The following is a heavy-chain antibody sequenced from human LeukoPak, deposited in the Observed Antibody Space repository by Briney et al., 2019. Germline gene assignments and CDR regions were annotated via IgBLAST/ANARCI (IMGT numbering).Heavy chain of an antibody. CDR2: IYYSGST. Sequence: KPSETLSLTCTVSGGSISSYYWSWIRQPPGKGLEWIGYIYYSGSTNYNPSLKSRVTISVDTSKNQFSLKLSSVTAADTAVYYCARSSRQGVVPLGILDYWGQGTLVTVSS. CDR3: ARSSRQGVVPLGILDY. J-gene: IGHJ4*02. D-gene: IGHD3-22*01. CDR1: GGSISSYY. V-gene: IGHV4-59*08.